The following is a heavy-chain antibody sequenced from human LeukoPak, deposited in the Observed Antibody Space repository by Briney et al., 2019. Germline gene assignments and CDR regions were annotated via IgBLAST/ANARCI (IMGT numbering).Heavy chain of an antibody. CDR1: GITFSNSA. J-gene: IGHJ4*02. CDR3: ALPDY. Sequence: GGSLRLSCVPSGITFSNSALSWVRQAPGKGLEWVSTITKSGDQTYYADSVRGLFTITRDNSKNTLYLQMNSLRAEDTAVYYCALPDYWGQGTLVTVSS. V-gene: IGHV3-23*01. CDR2: ITKSGDQT.